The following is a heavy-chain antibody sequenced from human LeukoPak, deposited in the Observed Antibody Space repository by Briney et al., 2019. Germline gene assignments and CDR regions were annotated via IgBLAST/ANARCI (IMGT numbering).Heavy chain of an antibody. Sequence: GASVKVSCKASGYTFTSSAVQWVRQARGQRLEWIGWIVVGSGNTNYAQKFQERVTITRDMSTSTAYMELSSLRSEDTAVYYCAASALEFDFDYWGQGTLVTVSS. CDR3: AASALEFDFDY. D-gene: IGHD3-3*01. V-gene: IGHV1-58*01. CDR2: IVVGSGNT. J-gene: IGHJ4*02. CDR1: GYTFTSSA.